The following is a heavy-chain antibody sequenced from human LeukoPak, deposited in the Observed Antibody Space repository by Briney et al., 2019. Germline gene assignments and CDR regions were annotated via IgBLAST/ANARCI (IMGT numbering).Heavy chain of an antibody. CDR1: GFALKSYS. V-gene: IGHV3-21*01. CDR2: ISSTSAYI. D-gene: IGHD2-8*02. CDR3: ARVAVSGPAGWFDS. J-gene: IGHJ5*01. Sequence: GGSLRLSCGGSGFALKSYSLTWVRQAPGKGLEWVSSISSTSAYIHYADSVKGRFTISRDNVDNVVYLEMNGLRAEDTATYYCARVAVSGPAGWFDSWGQGTLVIVSS.